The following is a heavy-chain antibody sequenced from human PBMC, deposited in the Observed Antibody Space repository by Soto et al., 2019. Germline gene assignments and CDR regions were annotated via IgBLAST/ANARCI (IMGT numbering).Heavy chain of an antibody. CDR1: GYTFTSYG. J-gene: IGHJ4*02. Sequence: ASVKVSCKASGYTFTSYGISWVRQAPGQRLEWMGWINAGNGNTKFSQKFQGRVTITADESTSTAYMELSSLRSEDTAVYYCAREYLGYCISTSCYARIAAAAFDYWGQGTLVTVSS. CDR3: AREYLGYCISTSCYARIAAAAFDY. V-gene: IGHV1-18*01. CDR2: INAGNGNT. D-gene: IGHD2-2*01.